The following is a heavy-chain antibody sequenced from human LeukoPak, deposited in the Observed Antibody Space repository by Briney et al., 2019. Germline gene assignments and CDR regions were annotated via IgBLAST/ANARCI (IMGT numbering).Heavy chain of an antibody. V-gene: IGHV3-21*01. J-gene: IGHJ5*02. D-gene: IGHD3-10*01. CDR3: AREYYGSGSYYPNWFDP. CDR1: GFTFSSYS. Sequence: GGSLRLSCAASGFTFSSYSMNWVRQAPGKGLEWVSSISSSSSYIYYADSVKGRFTISRDNAKNSLYLQMNSLRAEDTAVYYCAREYYGSGSYYPNWFDPWGQGTLVTVSS. CDR2: ISSSSSYI.